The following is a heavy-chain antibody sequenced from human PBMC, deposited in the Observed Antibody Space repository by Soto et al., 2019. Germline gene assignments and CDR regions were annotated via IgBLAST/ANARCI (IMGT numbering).Heavy chain of an antibody. CDR1: GGTXISYR. CDR2: IVPIYRTE. CDR3: ARDSGAKLSSS. V-gene: IGHV1-69*13. D-gene: IGHD6-13*01. Sequence: SXKVSFKASGGTXISYRIDLVRQAPGQGLEWVGGIVPIYRTEDYAQKFQGIVTITADESARTAYLEVRILRSQDTAVYYCARDSGAKLSSSWGQGTLGTVS. J-gene: IGHJ4*02.